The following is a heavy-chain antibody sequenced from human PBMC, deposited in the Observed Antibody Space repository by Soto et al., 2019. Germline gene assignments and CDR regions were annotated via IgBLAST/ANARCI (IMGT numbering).Heavy chain of an antibody. D-gene: IGHD3-9*01. J-gene: IGHJ6*03. CDR1: RFTFSYYA. CDR2: ILSDGSKQ. V-gene: IGHV3-30-3*01. CDR3: VRHNRYFDWLSNYYMDV. Sequence: GGSLRLSCAASRFTFSYYAMHWIRQAPGRGLEWMAVILSDGSKQYYAESVKGRFTISRDNSKSTLYLQMNSLRVEDTAVYYCVRHNRYFDWLSNYYMDVWGKGTTVTVSS.